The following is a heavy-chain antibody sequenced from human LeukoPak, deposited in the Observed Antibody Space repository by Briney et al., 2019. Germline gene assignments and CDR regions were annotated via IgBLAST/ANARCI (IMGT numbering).Heavy chain of an antibody. CDR1: GFTFSSYG. V-gene: IGHV3-30*18. CDR2: ISYDGSNK. J-gene: IGHJ4*02. D-gene: IGHD6-19*01. CDR3: AKGIAVAGVGFY. Sequence: PGGSLRLSCAASGFTFSSYGMHWVRQAPGKGLEWVAVISYDGSNKYYADSVKGRFTISRDNSKNTLYLQMNSLRAEDTAVYYCAKGIAVAGVGFYWGQGTLVTVSS.